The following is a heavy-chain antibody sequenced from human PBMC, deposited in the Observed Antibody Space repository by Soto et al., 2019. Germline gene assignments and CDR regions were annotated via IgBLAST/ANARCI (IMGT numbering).Heavy chain of an antibody. J-gene: IGHJ3*02. D-gene: IGHD3-10*01. V-gene: IGHV3-30*18. Sequence: QMELVESGGGVVRPGRSLRLSCAASRFPFSYYAMHWVRQAPGKGLEFVAVLLDDGSKYYADSVKGRFTISKDNSMKTVDLEMSSLRPEDTALYYCAKEGTGLYNAFDIWGQGTMVTVS. CDR1: RFPFSYYA. CDR3: AKEGTGLYNAFDI. CDR2: LLDDGSK.